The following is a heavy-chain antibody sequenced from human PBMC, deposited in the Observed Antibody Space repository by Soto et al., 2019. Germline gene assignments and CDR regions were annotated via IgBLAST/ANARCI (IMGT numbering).Heavy chain of an antibody. J-gene: IGHJ4*02. CDR1: GGSISSSTYH. V-gene: IGHV4-39*01. Sequence: QLQLQESSPGLVKPSETLSLTCTVSGGSISSSTYHWGWIRQPPGKGLEWIGSIFQSGSTDYNPSLKSRVTISGDTSKNQFSLRLSSVTAADTAVYYCARQFGYWGQGTLVTVSS. CDR3: ARQFGY. CDR2: IFQSGST.